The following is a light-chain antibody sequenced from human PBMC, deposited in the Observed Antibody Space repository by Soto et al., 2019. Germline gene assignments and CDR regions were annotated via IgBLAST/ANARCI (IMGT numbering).Light chain of an antibody. J-gene: IGKJ3*01. CDR3: QQRSNWPPWT. CDR1: QSVDTY. Sequence: EVVLTQSPATLSLSPGERATLSCRASQSVDTYLAWYQQKPGQPPRLLIYDASNRATGIPARLSGSGSGTDFTLTITTLEPEDFAVYYCQQRSNWPPWTFGPGTKV. CDR2: DAS. V-gene: IGKV3-11*01.